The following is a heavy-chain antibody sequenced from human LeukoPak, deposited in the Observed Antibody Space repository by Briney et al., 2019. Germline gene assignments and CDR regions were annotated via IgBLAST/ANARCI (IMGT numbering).Heavy chain of an antibody. V-gene: IGHV4-34*01. J-gene: IGHJ4*02. CDR1: GGSFSGYY. D-gene: IGHD1-26*01. CDR2: INHSGST. CDR3: ASGSYPIDY. Sequence: PSETQSLTCAVYGGSFSGYYWSWIRQPPGKGLEWIGGINHSGSTNYNPSLKSRVTISVDTSKNQFSLKLSSVTAADTAVYYCASGSYPIDYWGQGTLVTVSS.